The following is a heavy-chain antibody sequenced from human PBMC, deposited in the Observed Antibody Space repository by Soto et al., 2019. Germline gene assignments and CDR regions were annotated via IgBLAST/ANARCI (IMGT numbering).Heavy chain of an antibody. J-gene: IGHJ6*02. V-gene: IGHV4-39*01. CDR1: GGSISTSHH. CDR2: IHYAGNT. D-gene: IGHD4-17*01. Sequence: QLQLQESGPGLVKPSETLSLTCSVSGGSISTSHHWGWIRQSPGKGLEWIGGIHYAGNTYYSPSLKSRLTISVDTSMNQFSLKLDSATDADTALYYCARVRGMTTATKDRGLDVWGQGTTVTVSS. CDR3: ARVRGMTTATKDRGLDV.